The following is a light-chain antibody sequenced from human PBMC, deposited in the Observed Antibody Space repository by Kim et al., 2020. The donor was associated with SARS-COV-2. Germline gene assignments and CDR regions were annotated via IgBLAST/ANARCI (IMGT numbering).Light chain of an antibody. CDR3: QQYNDFPLT. CDR1: QTISRW. CDR2: TAS. V-gene: IGKV1-5*03. Sequence: AFVGESVTITCRANQTISRWLAWYQQRPGKALKLLIYTASTLESGVPSRFSGSGSGTEFTLTISSLQPDDFATYYCQQYNDFPLTFGGGTKVDIK. J-gene: IGKJ4*01.